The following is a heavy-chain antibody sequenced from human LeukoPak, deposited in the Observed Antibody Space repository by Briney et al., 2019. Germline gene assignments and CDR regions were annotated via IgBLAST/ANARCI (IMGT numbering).Heavy chain of an antibody. V-gene: IGHV3-53*05. J-gene: IGHJ4*02. Sequence: GGSLRLSCAASGFTVSGNYMSWVRQAPGKGLEWVSVIYTGGTTYYADSVKGRFTISRDNSKNTLYLQMNSLRAEDTAVYYCAKGRRAAELRYFDWLPHRDYWGQGTLVTVSS. D-gene: IGHD3-9*01. CDR2: IYTGGTT. CDR3: AKGRRAAELRYFDWLPHRDY. CDR1: GFTVSGNY.